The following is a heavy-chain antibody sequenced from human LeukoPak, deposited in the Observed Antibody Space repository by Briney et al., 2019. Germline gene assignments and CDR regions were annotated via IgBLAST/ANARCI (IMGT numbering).Heavy chain of an antibody. CDR2: INPSGGST. CDR3: ARDPRYYYDSSGYGDY. V-gene: IGHV1-46*01. Sequence: GASVKVSCKASGYTFTSYYMHWVRQAPGQGLEWMGIINPSGGSTSYAQKFQGRVTMTRDTSISTAYMELSRLRSDDTAVYYCARDPRYYYDSSGYGDYWGQGTLVTVSS. CDR1: GYTFTSYY. J-gene: IGHJ4*02. D-gene: IGHD3-22*01.